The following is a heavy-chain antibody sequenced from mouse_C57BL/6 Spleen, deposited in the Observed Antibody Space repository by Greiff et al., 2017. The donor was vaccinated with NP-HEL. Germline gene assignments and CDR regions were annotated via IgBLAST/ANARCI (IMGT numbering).Heavy chain of an antibody. V-gene: IGHV1-59*01. CDR3: ARSDGYKTGNY. CDR1: GYTFTSYW. Sequence: QVQLQQPGAELVRPGTSVKLSCKASGYTFTSYWMHWVKQRPGQGLEWIGVIDPSDSYTTYNQKFKGKATLTVDTSSSTAYMQLSSLTSEDSAVYYCARSDGYKTGNYWGQGTTLTVSS. D-gene: IGHD2-3*01. J-gene: IGHJ2*01. CDR2: IDPSDSYT.